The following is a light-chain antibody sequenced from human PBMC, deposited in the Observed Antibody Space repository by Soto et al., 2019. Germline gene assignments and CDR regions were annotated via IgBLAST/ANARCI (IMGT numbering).Light chain of an antibody. J-gene: IGKJ1*01. V-gene: IGKV4-1*01. Sequence: DIVVTQSPDSLTVSLGERATISCRSSQSLLYSFNNRNYIAWYQQKVGRPPKLLITWASTREPGVPERFSGSGSGADFTLTISDLQAEDVATYFCHQSYGIPLTFGRGTKV. CDR2: WAS. CDR3: HQSYGIPLT. CDR1: QSLLYSFNNRNY.